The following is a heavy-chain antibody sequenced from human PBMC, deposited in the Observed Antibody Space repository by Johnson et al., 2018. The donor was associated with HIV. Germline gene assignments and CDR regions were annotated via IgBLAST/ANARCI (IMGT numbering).Heavy chain of an antibody. Sequence: QVQLVESGGGVVQPGRSLRLSCAASGFIFSSYGMHWVRQAPGKGLEWVAFIWYDGSRKYYPDSVKGRFTISRDNSKNTLYLRMNGLRAEDTAVYYCARSYSSSSHDAFDIWGQGTMVTVSS. D-gene: IGHD6-6*01. V-gene: IGHV3-33*01. CDR2: IWYDGSRK. J-gene: IGHJ3*02. CDR1: GFIFSSYG. CDR3: ARSYSSSSHDAFDI.